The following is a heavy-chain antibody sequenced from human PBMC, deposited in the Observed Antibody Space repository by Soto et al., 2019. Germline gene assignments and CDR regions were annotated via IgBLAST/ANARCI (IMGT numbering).Heavy chain of an antibody. D-gene: IGHD3-3*01. CDR1: GGSFSSGIYY. CDR2: IYYSGIT. Sequence: AETLSRTCTVSGGSFSSGIYYWSWIRQPPGKVLDWIGYIYYSGITNYNPSLKSRVTISVDTSKNQFSLKLSSVTAADTAVYYCARDHRILTIFGVVDPFSYGMDVWGQGTTVTVSS. J-gene: IGHJ6*02. V-gene: IGHV4-61*01. CDR3: ARDHRILTIFGVVDPFSYGMDV.